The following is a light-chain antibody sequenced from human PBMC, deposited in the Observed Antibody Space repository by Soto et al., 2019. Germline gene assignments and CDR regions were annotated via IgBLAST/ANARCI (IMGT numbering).Light chain of an antibody. Sequence: EIVMTQSPATLSLSPGERATLSCRASQTIDNTLAWYQRKPGQAPGLLIYDASTRATGVPARFSGSGSGTDFTLTISSLQSEDFAVYYCQHYNYWPYTFGQGTKVDIK. CDR2: DAS. CDR3: QHYNYWPYT. CDR1: QTIDNT. J-gene: IGKJ2*01. V-gene: IGKV3-15*01.